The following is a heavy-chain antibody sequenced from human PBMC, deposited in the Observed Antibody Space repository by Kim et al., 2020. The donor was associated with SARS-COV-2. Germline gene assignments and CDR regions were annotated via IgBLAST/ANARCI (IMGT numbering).Heavy chain of an antibody. CDR2: IYPGDSDT. Sequence: GESLKISCKGSGYSFTSYWIGWVRQMPGKGLEWMGIIYPGDSDTRYSPSFQGQVTISADKSISTAYLQWSSLKASDTAMYYCASKSPNIAVAGTGYYYGMDVWGQGTTVTVSS. CDR3: ASKSPNIAVAGTGYYYGMDV. J-gene: IGHJ6*02. V-gene: IGHV5-51*01. CDR1: GYSFTSYW. D-gene: IGHD6-19*01.